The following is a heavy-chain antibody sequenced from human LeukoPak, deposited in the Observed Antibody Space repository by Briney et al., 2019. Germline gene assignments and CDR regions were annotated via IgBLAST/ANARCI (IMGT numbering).Heavy chain of an antibody. J-gene: IGHJ5*02. CDR1: GGSLSGYY. CDR2: IYYTGNT. Sequence: SETLSLTCTVSGGSLSGYYWTWIRQPPGKGLEWIGYIYYTGNTNYNPSLKSRVTISVDTSKNQFSLRLSSVTAADTAVYYCAKKRDWFDPWGQGTLVTVSS. V-gene: IGHV4-59*03. CDR3: AKKRDWFDP.